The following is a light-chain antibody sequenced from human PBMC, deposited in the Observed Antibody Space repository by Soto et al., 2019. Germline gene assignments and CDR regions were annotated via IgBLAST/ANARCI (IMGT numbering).Light chain of an antibody. CDR1: RYNIGSNT. CDR2: RAH. V-gene: IGLV1-44*01. J-gene: IGLJ2*01. Sequence: VLTQPPSASGTPGQRFTISCSGIRYNIGSNTVNRYQQVPGTAPRLLIHRAHQRPSGVPDRFSGSKSGTSASLAISGLQCEDEADYYWAAWDERLTGDVLFGGGTNLTVL. CDR3: AAWDERLTGDVL.